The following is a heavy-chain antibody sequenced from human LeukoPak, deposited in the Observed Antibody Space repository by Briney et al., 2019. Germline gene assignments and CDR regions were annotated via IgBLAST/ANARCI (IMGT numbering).Heavy chain of an antibody. CDR3: ARGRASAFDV. Sequence: SQTLSLTCAISGDSVSTSGVAWNWVRQSPSRGLEGLGSTYYTSKWNTDCAVSVKSRIVVNPDTSKNQFSLQLNSVTSEDTAVYYCARGRASAFDVWGQGTMVTVSS. D-gene: IGHD6-25*01. CDR2: TYYTSKWNT. V-gene: IGHV6-1*01. CDR1: GDSVSTSGVA. J-gene: IGHJ3*01.